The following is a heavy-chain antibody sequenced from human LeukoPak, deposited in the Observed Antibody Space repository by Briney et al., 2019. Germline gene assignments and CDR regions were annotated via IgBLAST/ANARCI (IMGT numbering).Heavy chain of an antibody. V-gene: IGHV3-7*01. CDR1: GFTLTNFW. CDR3: ASSNYSSSSS. Sequence: GGSLRLSSAASGFTLTNFWMIWVRQAPGKGLQWVANINEDGSVKYYVGSVEGRFTISRDNAKNSVYLQMSSLRGEDTGVYYCASSNYSSSSSWGQGTLVTVSS. CDR2: INEDGSVK. J-gene: IGHJ5*02. D-gene: IGHD4-11*01.